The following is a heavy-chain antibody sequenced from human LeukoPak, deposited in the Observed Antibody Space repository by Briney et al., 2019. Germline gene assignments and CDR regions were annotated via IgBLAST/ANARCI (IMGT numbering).Heavy chain of an antibody. V-gene: IGHV4-34*01. CDR3: ARGISSGWFNDAFDI. CDR1: GGSFSGYY. Sequence: ASETLSLTCAVYGGSFSGYYWSWIRQPPGKGLEWIGEINHSGSTNYNPSLKSRVTISVDTSKNQFSLKLSSVTAADTAVYYCARGISSGWFNDAFDIWGQGTMVTVSS. CDR2: INHSGST. J-gene: IGHJ3*02. D-gene: IGHD6-19*01.